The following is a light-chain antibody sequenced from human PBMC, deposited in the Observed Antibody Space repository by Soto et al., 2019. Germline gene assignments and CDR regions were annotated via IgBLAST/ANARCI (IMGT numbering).Light chain of an antibody. CDR3: QQLKSYPQT. Sequence: DIQLTQSPSFLSASVGDRVTITCRASQGISSYLAWYQKKPGKAPKLLMYAASTLQSGVPSRFGGSGSGTEFTLTISSLQPEDFATYYCQQLKSYPQTFGQGTKVDIK. J-gene: IGKJ1*01. CDR1: QGISSY. V-gene: IGKV1-9*01. CDR2: AAS.